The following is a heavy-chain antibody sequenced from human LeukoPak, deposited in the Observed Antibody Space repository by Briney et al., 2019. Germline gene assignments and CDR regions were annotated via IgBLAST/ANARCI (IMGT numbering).Heavy chain of an antibody. CDR2: INHSGST. CDR1: GGSFSGYY. J-gene: IGHJ5*02. CDR3: ARDPYSGSYWFDP. V-gene: IGHV4-34*01. D-gene: IGHD1-26*01. Sequence: PSETLSLTCAVYGGSFSGYYWSRIRQPPGKGLEWIGEINHSGSTNYNPSLKSQVTISVDTSKNQFSLKLSSVTAADTAVYYCARDPYSGSYWFDPWGQGTLVTVSS.